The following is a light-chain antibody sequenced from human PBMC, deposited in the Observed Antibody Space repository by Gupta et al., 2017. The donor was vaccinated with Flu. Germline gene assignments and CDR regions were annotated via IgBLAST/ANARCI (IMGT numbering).Light chain of an antibody. Sequence: QSALTQPTSVSGSPGQSVTISCTGTSSDVGSYNRVSWYQQPPGTAPKLLFYDVSNRPAGVPARFSGSKSGNTASLTISGLQADAEADYYCSSYTSSSTYVFGTGTKVTVL. CDR1: SSDVGSYNR. V-gene: IGLV2-18*02. CDR3: SSYTSSSTYV. J-gene: IGLJ1*01. CDR2: DVS.